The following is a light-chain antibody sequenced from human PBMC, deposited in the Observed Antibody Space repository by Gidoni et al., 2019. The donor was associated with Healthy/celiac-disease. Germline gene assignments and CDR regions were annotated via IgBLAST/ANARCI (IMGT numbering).Light chain of an antibody. CDR3: QTWGTGIQV. J-gene: IGLJ2*01. V-gene: IGLV4-69*01. CDR1: SGHSSYA. CDR2: LNSDGSH. Sequence: QLVLTQSPSASASLGASVKLTCTLSSGHSSYAIAWHQQQPEEGPRYLMKLNSDGSHTKGDGIPDRFSGSISGAERYLTISSLQSEDEADYYCQTWGTGIQVFGGGTKLTVL.